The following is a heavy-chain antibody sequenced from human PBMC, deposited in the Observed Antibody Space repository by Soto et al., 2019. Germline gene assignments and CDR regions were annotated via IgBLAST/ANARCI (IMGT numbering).Heavy chain of an antibody. V-gene: IGHV3-23*01. D-gene: IGHD6-19*01. CDR3: AKGPLSGGAVAGPGGMDV. CDR1: GFTFSSYA. CDR2: ISGSGGST. Sequence: PGGSLRLSCAASGFTFSSYAMSWVRQAPGKGLEWVSAISGSGGSTYYADSVKGRFTISRDNSKNTLYLQMNSLRAEDTAVYYCAKGPLSGGAVAGPGGMDVWGQGTTVTVSS. J-gene: IGHJ6*02.